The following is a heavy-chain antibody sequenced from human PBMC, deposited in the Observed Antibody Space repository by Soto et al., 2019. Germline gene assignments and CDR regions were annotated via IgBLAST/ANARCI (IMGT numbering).Heavy chain of an antibody. CDR2: ISGSGGST. D-gene: IGHD1-7*01. Sequence: PGGSLRLSCAASGFTFSSYAMSWVRQAPGKGLEWVSAISGSGGSTYYADSVKGRFTISRDNSKNTLYLQMNSLRAEDTAVYYCAKVVTGTNWILADYWGQGTLVTVSS. CDR3: AKVVTGTNWILADY. CDR1: GFTFSSYA. J-gene: IGHJ4*02. V-gene: IGHV3-23*01.